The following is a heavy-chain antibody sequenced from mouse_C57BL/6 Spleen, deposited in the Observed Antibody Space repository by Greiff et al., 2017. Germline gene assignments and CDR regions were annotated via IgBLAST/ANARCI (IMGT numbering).Heavy chain of an antibody. CDR3: ARHYDYYFDY. V-gene: IGHV5-12*01. J-gene: IGHJ2*01. D-gene: IGHD2-4*01. CDR2: ISNGGGST. CDR1: GFTFSDYY. Sequence: EVKLVESGGGLVQPGGSLKLSCAASGFTFSDYYMYLVRQTPEKRLEWVAYISNGGGSTYYPDTVKGRFTISRDNAKNTLYLQMSRLKSEDTAMYYCARHYDYYFDYWGQGTTLTVSS.